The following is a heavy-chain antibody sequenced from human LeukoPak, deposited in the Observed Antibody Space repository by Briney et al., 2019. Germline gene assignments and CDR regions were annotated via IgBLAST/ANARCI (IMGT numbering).Heavy chain of an antibody. CDR2: ISSSSSTI. V-gene: IGHV3-48*01. D-gene: IGHD4-23*01. Sequence: HPWGSLRLSCAASGFTFSSYSMNWVRQAPGKGLEWVSYISSSSSTIYYAESVKGRFTISRDNARNSLYLQMNSLRAEDTAVYYCASSDNYGGNPYWGQGTLVTVSS. J-gene: IGHJ4*02. CDR1: GFTFSSYS. CDR3: ASSDNYGGNPY.